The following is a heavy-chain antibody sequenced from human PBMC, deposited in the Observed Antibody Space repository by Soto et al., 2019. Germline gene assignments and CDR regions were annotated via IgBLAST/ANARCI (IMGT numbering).Heavy chain of an antibody. CDR1: GGSISSYY. D-gene: IGHD6-13*01. CDR2: IYYSGST. V-gene: IGHV4-59*01. J-gene: IGHJ4*02. Sequence: SETLSLTCTVSGGSISSYYWSWIRQPPGKGLEWIGYIYYSGSTNYNPSLKSRVTISVDTSKNQFSLKLSSVTAADTAVYYCARAIAGTNFDYWGQGTLVTVSS. CDR3: ARAIAGTNFDY.